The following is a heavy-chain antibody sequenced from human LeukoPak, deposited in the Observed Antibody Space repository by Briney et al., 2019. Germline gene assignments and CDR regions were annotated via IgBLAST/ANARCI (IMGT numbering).Heavy chain of an antibody. CDR3: ARLGDSLQYNWFDP. CDR2: IYDSGST. D-gene: IGHD5-18*01. CDR1: GGSISGYY. Sequence: SETLSLTCTGSGGSISGYYWSWIRQPPGKGLEWMVYIYDSGSTNYNPSLKSRVTTSTDTSKDQFSLKRSSVTAADTAVYYCARLGDSLQYNWFDPWGQGTLVTVSS. V-gene: IGHV4-59*08. J-gene: IGHJ5*02.